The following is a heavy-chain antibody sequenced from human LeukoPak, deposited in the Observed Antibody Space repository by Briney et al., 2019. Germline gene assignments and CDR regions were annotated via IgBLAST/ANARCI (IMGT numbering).Heavy chain of an antibody. CDR1: GFTFSSYA. J-gene: IGHJ4*02. D-gene: IGHD3-16*01. CDR2: IYSGGRT. CDR3: ARNAGGETGPFDY. V-gene: IGHV3-66*01. Sequence: PGGSLRLSCAASGFTFSSYAMSWVRQAPGKGLEWVSVIYSGGRTCYADSVKGRFTISRDNSKNTLFLQMNSLSPEDTAVYYCARNAGGETGPFDYWGQGTLVTVSS.